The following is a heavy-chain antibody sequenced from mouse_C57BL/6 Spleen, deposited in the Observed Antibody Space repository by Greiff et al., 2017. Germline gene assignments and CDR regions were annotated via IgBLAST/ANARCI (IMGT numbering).Heavy chain of an antibody. CDR2: IHPNSGST. D-gene: IGHD2-3*01. J-gene: IGHJ1*03. CDR3: ARGDDGYFYWYFDV. V-gene: IGHV1-64*01. CDR1: GYTFTSYW. Sequence: VQLQQPGAELVKPGASVKLSCKASGYTFTSYWMHWVKQRPGQGLEWIGMIHPNSGSTNYNEKFKSKATLTVDKSSSTAYMQLSSLTSEDSAVYYCARGDDGYFYWYFDVWGTGTTVTVSS.